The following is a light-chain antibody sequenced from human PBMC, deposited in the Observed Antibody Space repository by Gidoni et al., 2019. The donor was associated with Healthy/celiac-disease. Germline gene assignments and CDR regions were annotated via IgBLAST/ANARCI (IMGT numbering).Light chain of an antibody. J-gene: IGLJ2*01. CDR3: QAWDSSTVV. CDR2: QDS. Sequence: SYELPQPPSVSWSPGQTASITCSGDKLGDKYAFWYQQKPGQSPVLVIEQDSKRPSGIPERFSGSNSGNTATLTISGTQAMDEADYYCQAWDSSTVVFGGGTKLTVL. V-gene: IGLV3-1*01. CDR1: KLGDKY.